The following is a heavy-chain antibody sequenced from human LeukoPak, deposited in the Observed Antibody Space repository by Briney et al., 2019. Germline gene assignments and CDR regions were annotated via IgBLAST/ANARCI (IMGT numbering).Heavy chain of an antibody. J-gene: IGHJ4*02. CDR1: GASISSGGYY. Sequence: PSETLSLTCTVSGASISSGGYYWSWIRQHPGRGLEWFGYIYYSGSTYYNPSLKSRVTISVDTSKIQFSLKLSSVTAADTAVYYCARGKTESSGYPGPSFDYWGQGTLVTVSS. V-gene: IGHV4-31*03. D-gene: IGHD3-22*01. CDR3: ARGKTESSGYPGPSFDY. CDR2: IYYSGST.